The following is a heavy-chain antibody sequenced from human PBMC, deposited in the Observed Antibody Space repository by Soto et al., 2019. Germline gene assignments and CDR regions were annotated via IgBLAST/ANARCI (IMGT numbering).Heavy chain of an antibody. D-gene: IGHD5-12*01. CDR1: GFSLSNARMG. J-gene: IGHJ4*02. Sequence: QVTLKESGPVLVKPTETLTLTCTVSGFSLSNARMGVSWIRQPPGKALEWLAHIFSNDEKSYSTSLKSRLTISKDTSKIQVVLTMTNMDPVDTATYYCARIQIGDGYNFDYWGQGTLVTVSS. V-gene: IGHV2-26*01. CDR2: IFSNDEK. CDR3: ARIQIGDGYNFDY.